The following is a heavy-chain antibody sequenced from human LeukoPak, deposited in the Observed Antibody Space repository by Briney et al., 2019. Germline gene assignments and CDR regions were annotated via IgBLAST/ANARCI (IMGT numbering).Heavy chain of an antibody. V-gene: IGHV3-30*02. D-gene: IGHD3-3*01. CDR2: IRYDGSNK. CDR1: GFTFSSYG. Sequence: PGGSLRLSCAASGFTFSSYGMHWVRQAPGKGLEWVAFIRYDGSNKYYADSVKGRFTISRDNSKNTLYLQMNSLRAEDTAVYYCAKDRFTIFGVVIPSTWYFDYWGQGTLVTVSS. CDR3: AKDRFTIFGVVIPSTWYFDY. J-gene: IGHJ4*02.